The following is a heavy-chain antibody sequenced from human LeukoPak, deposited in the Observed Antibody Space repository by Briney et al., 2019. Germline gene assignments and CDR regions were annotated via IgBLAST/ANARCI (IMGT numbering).Heavy chain of an antibody. CDR2: INDRSTTI. J-gene: IGHJ4*02. CDR3: VTDWPVW. Sequence: GGSLRLSCAASGFSFSVFGMHWARQAQGKGLEWVSYINDRSTTIYYADSVKARFTISRDNAKNSLFLQMNSLRAEDTAVYFCVTDWPVWWGQGTLVTVSS. D-gene: IGHD3-16*01. CDR1: GFSFSVFG. V-gene: IGHV3-48*01.